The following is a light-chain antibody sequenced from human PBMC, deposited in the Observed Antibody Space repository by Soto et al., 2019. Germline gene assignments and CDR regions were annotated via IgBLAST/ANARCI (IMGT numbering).Light chain of an antibody. CDR1: QSISNW. CDR3: QQYNSYSP. Sequence: DIQMTQSPSTLSASVGDRVTITCRASQSISNWLAWYQQKPGKAPKLLIYDASSLESGVPSRFSGSGSGTKFTLTISSLQPDDFATYYCQQYNSYSPFGQGTKVDIK. J-gene: IGKJ2*01. V-gene: IGKV1-5*01. CDR2: DAS.